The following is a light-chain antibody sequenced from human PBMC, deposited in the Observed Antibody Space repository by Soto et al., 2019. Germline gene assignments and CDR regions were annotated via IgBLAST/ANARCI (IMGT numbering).Light chain of an antibody. CDR1: QSVSSN. J-gene: IGKJ2*01. Sequence: ETVMTQSPATLSLSPGERATLSCRASQSVSSNLAWYQQTPGQAPRLLIYGASTRATGIPARFSGSGSRTEFTLTISSLQSVDFAVYYCQQYDYWPRTFGQGTKLEIK. CDR2: GAS. CDR3: QQYDYWPRT. V-gene: IGKV3-15*01.